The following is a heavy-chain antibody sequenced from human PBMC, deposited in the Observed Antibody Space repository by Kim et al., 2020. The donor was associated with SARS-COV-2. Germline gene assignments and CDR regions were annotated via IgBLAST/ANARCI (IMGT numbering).Heavy chain of an antibody. Sequence: ASVKVSCKASGYTLTSYTMHWVRQAPGQRLEWMGWINAGNGNTKYSQKFQGRVTFTSDASASTAYMELSSLTSEDTAMYYCARTVVTDPYFDYWGQGTLVTVSS. CDR2: INAGNGNT. CDR1: GYTLTSYT. D-gene: IGHD2-15*01. J-gene: IGHJ4*02. CDR3: ARTVVTDPYFDY. V-gene: IGHV1-3*01.